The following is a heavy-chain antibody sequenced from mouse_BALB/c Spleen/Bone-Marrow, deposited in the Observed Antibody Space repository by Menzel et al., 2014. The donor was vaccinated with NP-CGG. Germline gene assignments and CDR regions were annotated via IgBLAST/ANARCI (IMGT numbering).Heavy chain of an antibody. D-gene: IGHD2-1*01. CDR2: IDPYNGDT. CDR3: ASCGNYEAWFAY. CDR1: GYAFTSYN. V-gene: IGHV1S135*01. J-gene: IGHJ3*01. Sequence: LVESGPELVKPGASVKVSCKASGYAFTSYNIYWVKQSHGKSLEWIGYIDPYNGDTNYNQKFKVKATLTVDKSSSTAYMHLNSLTSEGSAVYYCASCGNYEAWFAYWGQGTLVTVSA.